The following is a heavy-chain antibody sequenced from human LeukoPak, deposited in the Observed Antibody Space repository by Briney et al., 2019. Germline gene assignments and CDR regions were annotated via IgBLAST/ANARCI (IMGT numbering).Heavy chain of an antibody. CDR1: GGSISSSSLY. V-gene: IGHV4-39*01. CDR3: ARNASSLGAGAFDI. Sequence: SETLSLTCTVSGGSISSSSLYWDWIRQPPGKGLEWIGTVYYSGSTYYNPSLKSRVTISVDTSKTQFSLRLSSVTAADTALYYCARNASSLGAGAFDIWGQGTMVTVSS. CDR2: VYYSGST. D-gene: IGHD2-2*01. J-gene: IGHJ3*02.